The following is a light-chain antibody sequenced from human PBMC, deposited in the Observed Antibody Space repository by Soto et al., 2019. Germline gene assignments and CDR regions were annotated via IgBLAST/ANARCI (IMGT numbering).Light chain of an antibody. V-gene: IGKV3-20*01. CDR1: QSVSSSF. CDR3: QHYESSPLT. Sequence: EIVLTQSPGTLSLSPGERATLSCRASQSVSSSFLAWYQQKPGQAPRLLIYGASSRATGIPDRFSGSGSGTDFTLTISRLEPEDVAVYYCQHYESSPLTFGGGTKVEIK. J-gene: IGKJ4*01. CDR2: GAS.